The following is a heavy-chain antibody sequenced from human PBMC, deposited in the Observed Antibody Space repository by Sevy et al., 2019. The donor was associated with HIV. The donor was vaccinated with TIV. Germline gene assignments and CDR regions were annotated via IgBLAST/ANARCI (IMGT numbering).Heavy chain of an antibody. CDR3: TRVRALNYYDTSVSMEYNWFDP. D-gene: IGHD3-22*01. Sequence: ASVKVSCKASGYTFTSYDINWVRQATGQGLEWMGWMNPNTGITGYAQKFQGRVTMTRDTSTSTAYMELRSLGSDDTAIYYCTRVRALNYYDTSVSMEYNWFDPWGQGTLVTVSS. J-gene: IGHJ5*02. V-gene: IGHV1-8*02. CDR1: GYTFTSYD. CDR2: MNPNTGIT.